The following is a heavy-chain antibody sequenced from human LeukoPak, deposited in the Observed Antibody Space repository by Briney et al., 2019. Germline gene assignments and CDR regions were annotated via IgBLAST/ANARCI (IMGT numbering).Heavy chain of an antibody. CDR2: IWYDGSNK. D-gene: IGHD3-9*01. CDR1: GFTFSSYG. CDR3: ARDLPSHYDILTGYTYYYYGMDV. V-gene: IGHV3-33*01. Sequence: GGSLRLSCAASGFTFSSYGMHWVRQAPGKGLEWVAVIWYDGSNKYYADSVKGRFTISRDNSKNTLYLQMNSLRAEDTAVYYCARDLPSHYDILTGYTYYYYGMDVWGQGTTVTVSS. J-gene: IGHJ6*02.